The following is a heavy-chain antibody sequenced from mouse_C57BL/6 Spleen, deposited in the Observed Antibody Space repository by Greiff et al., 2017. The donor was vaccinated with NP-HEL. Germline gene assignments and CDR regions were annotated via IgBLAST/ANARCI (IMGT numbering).Heavy chain of an antibody. CDR3: ARSSLFHYAMDY. CDR2: INPNNGGT. J-gene: IGHJ4*01. D-gene: IGHD1-1*01. Sequence: EVQLQQSGPELVKMSCKASGYTFTDYNMHWVKQSHGKSLEWIGYINPNNGGTSYNQKFKGKATLTVNKSSSTAYMELRSLTSEDSAVYYCARSSLFHYAMDYWGQGTSVTVSS. CDR1: GYTFTDYN. V-gene: IGHV1-22*01.